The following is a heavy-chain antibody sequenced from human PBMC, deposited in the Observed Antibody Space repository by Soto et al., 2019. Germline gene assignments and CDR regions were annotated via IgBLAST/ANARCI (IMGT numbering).Heavy chain of an antibody. CDR3: ARGGFILSAFFDAFDI. Sequence: QVQLVQSGAEVKKPWSSVKVSCKASEDTFNSYTVNWVRQAPGQGLEWMGRIIPIFGTIEYAQKFQGRVTITADKSTSTAYMELSSLRSEDTAVYYCARGGFILSAFFDAFDIWGQGTMVTASS. CDR2: IIPIFGTI. CDR1: EDTFNSYT. D-gene: IGHD2-15*01. J-gene: IGHJ3*02. V-gene: IGHV1-69*08.